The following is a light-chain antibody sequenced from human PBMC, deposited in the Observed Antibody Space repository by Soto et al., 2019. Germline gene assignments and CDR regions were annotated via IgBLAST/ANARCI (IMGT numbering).Light chain of an antibody. V-gene: IGKV1-9*01. CDR2: AAS. CDR1: QGISTY. CDR3: QRLHSFPLYT. J-gene: IGKJ2*01. Sequence: DIQLTQSPSFLSASVGDRVTITCRASQGISTYLAWYQQKAGKAPKLLIYAASTLQRGVPSRFSGSGSGTEFTLTISSLQPEDFATYYSQRLHSFPLYTFGQGTKLEIK.